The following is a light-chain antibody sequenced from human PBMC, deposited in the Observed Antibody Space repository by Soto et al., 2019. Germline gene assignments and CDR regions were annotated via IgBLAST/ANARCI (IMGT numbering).Light chain of an antibody. CDR3: CSYAGSSSVV. CDR2: EGS. J-gene: IGLJ2*01. V-gene: IGLV2-23*01. CDR1: SSDVGSYNL. Sequence: QSALTQPASVSGSPGQSITISCTGTSSDVGSYNLVSWYQQHPGKAPKLMIYEGSKRPSGVSNRFSGSKSGNTASLTISVVQAEDEADYYCCSYAGSSSVVFGGGTKVTVL.